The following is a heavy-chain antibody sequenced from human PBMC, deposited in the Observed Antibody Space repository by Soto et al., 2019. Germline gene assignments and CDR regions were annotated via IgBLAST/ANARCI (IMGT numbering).Heavy chain of an antibody. V-gene: IGHV1-3*01. J-gene: IGHJ6*02. CDR2: INAGNGNT. CDR3: ARGIGYYDFWSGSSYYYYGMDG. D-gene: IGHD3-3*01. CDR1: GYTFTSYA. Sequence: QVQLVQSGAEVKKPGASVKVSCKASGYTFTSYAMHWVRQAPGQRLEWMGWINAGNGNTKYSQKFQGRVTITRDTSASTAYMELSSLRSEDTAVYYCARGIGYYDFWSGSSYYYYGMDGWGQGTTVTVSS.